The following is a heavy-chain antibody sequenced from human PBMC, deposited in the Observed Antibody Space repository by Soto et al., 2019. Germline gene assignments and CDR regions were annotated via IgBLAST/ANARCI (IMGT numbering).Heavy chain of an antibody. V-gene: IGHV1-3*04. CDR3: ARDRLDY. J-gene: IGHJ4*02. Sequence: SVKVSCKASGYTFTADVGHWVRQAPGQRLEWMGWINTGNGNTRYSQKFQGRVTITRDTSANTAYLELSSLTSEDTAVYYCARDRLDYWGQGTLVTVSS. CDR1: GYTFTADV. CDR2: INTGNGNT.